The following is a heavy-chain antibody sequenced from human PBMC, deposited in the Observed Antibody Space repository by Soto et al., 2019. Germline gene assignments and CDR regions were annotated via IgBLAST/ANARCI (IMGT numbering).Heavy chain of an antibody. CDR1: GFIFSSYA. V-gene: IGHV3-64D*06. CDR3: VKAVGSSWYYFQH. D-gene: IGHD6-13*01. CDR2: ISSNGGST. J-gene: IGHJ1*01. Sequence: PGGSLRLSCSASGFIFSSYAMHWVRQAPGKGLEYVSAISSNGGSTFYADSVKGRFTISRDNSENTVFLQLSSLRAEDTAVYYCVKAVGSSWYYFQHWGQGTPVTVSS.